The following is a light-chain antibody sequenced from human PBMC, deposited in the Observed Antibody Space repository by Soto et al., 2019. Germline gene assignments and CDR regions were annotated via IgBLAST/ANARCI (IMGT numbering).Light chain of an antibody. J-gene: IGKJ2*01. CDR1: QSVNNNY. CDR3: QQYVSSQYT. CDR2: GAS. Sequence: EIVLTQSPGTLSLSPGERATLSCRASQSVNNNYLAWYQQKPGQAPRLLIYGASSRATGIPDRFSGSGSGTDFTLTISRLEPEDLAVYYCQQYVSSQYTFGQGTKLEIK. V-gene: IGKV3-20*01.